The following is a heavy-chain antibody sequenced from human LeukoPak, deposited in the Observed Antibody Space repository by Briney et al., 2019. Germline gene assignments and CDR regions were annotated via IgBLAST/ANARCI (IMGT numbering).Heavy chain of an antibody. CDR1: GYTFTGYY. J-gene: IGHJ4*02. CDR2: INPNSGGT. Sequence: ASVKVSCKASGYTFTGYYMHWVRQARGQGLEWMGWINPNSGGTNYAQKFQGRVTMTRDTSISTAYMELSRLRSDDTAVYYCARHYYDSSGYYPALGYWGQGTLVTVSS. V-gene: IGHV1-2*02. D-gene: IGHD3-22*01. CDR3: ARHYYDSSGYYPALGY.